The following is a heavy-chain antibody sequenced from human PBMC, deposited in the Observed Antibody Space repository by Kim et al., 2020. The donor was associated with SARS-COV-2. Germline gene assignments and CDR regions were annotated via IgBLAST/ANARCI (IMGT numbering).Heavy chain of an antibody. D-gene: IGHD4-17*01. Sequence: ADSVKGRFTVARDNSKSTLYLQMNSLRAEDTAVYYCAKSSGDYVQYYFDYWGQGVLVTVSS. V-gene: IGHV3-23*01. CDR3: AKSSGDYVQYYFDY. J-gene: IGHJ4*02.